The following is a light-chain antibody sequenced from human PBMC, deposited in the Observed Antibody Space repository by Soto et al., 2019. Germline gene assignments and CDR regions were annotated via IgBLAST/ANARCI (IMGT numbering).Light chain of an antibody. V-gene: IGLV2-14*01. CDR2: DVS. CDR1: SSDVGGYNY. CDR3: SSYTSSSTRL. J-gene: IGLJ1*01. Sequence: QSALTQPASVSGSPGQSITISCTGTSSDVGGYNYVSWYQQHPGKAPKLMIYDVSNRPSGVSNRFSGSKSGNTASLTVSGLQAEDEADYYCSSYTSSSTRLFGTGSKGTVL.